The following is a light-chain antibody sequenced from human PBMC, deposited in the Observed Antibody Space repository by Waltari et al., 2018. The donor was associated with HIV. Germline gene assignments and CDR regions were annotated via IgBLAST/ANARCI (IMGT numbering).Light chain of an antibody. J-gene: IGKJ1*01. V-gene: IGKV1-6*01. Sequence: AIQMTQSPPSLSASLGDRITITCRASQGIGNYLGWYQHKSGRAPKLLIYSASRLHSGVPSSFSGSGSGTDFTLTINSLQPEDFATYYCRQDYNYPRTFGQGTEVEIK. CDR1: QGIGNY. CDR3: RQDYNYPRT. CDR2: SAS.